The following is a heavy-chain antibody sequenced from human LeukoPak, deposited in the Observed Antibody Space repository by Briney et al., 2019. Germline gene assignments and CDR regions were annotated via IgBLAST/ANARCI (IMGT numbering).Heavy chain of an antibody. CDR3: AKDRSRDALNYFDY. D-gene: IGHD5-24*01. V-gene: IGHV3-30*04. J-gene: IGHJ4*02. Sequence: PGRSLRLSCAASGFTFSTYAMHWVRQAPGKGLEWVALISYDGSNKYYADSVKGRFTISRDNSKNTLYLQMNSLRAEDTAVYYCAKDRSRDALNYFDYWGQGTLVTVSS. CDR1: GFTFSTYA. CDR2: ISYDGSNK.